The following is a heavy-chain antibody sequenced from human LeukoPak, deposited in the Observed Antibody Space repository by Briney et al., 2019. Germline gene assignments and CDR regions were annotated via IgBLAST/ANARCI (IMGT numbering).Heavy chain of an antibody. Sequence: SETLPLTCAVYGGSFSGYYWSWIRQPPGKGLEWIGEINHSGSTNYNPSLKSRVTISVDTSKNQFSLKLSSVTAADTAVYYCARGIAAAGIIFDYWGQGTLVTVSS. CDR2: INHSGST. D-gene: IGHD6-13*01. V-gene: IGHV4-34*01. J-gene: IGHJ4*02. CDR3: ARGIAAAGIIFDY. CDR1: GGSFSGYY.